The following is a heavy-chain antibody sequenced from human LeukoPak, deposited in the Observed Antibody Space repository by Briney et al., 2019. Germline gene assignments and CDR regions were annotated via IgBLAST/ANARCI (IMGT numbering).Heavy chain of an antibody. D-gene: IGHD6-13*01. CDR3: AKEGVYAKASSSWYVYYYYMDV. V-gene: IGHV3-9*01. CDR1: GFTFDDYA. Sequence: PGGSLRLSCAASGFTFDDYAMHWVRQAPGKGLEWVSGISWNSGSIGYADSVKGRFTISRDNAKNSLYLQMNSLRAEDTALYYCAKEGVYAKASSSWYVYYYYMDVWGKGTTVTVSS. CDR2: ISWNSGSI. J-gene: IGHJ6*03.